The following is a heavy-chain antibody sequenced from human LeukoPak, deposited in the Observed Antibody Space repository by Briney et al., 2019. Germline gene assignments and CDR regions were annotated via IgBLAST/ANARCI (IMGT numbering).Heavy chain of an antibody. Sequence: GGSLRLSCAASGFTFSSYAMNWVRQAPGKGLEWVSTVSITGGSTYYADSVKGRFTISRDNSNNMLYLQINSLRAEDTALYYCAKGGSSWPRNWFDPWGQGTLVTVSS. CDR3: AKGGSSWPRNWFDP. CDR1: GFTFSSYA. J-gene: IGHJ5*02. CDR2: VSITGGST. D-gene: IGHD6-13*01. V-gene: IGHV3-23*01.